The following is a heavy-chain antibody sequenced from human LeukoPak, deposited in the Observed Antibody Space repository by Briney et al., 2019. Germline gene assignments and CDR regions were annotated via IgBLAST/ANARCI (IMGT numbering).Heavy chain of an antibody. CDR1: GGSISSYY. D-gene: IGHD3-16*01. J-gene: IGHJ5*02. CDR3: ARQIGGDYFDP. CDR2: IYISGST. V-gene: IGHV4-4*07. Sequence: SETLSLTCTVSGGSISSYYWNWIRQPAGKGLEWIGRIYISGSTNYNPSLKSRVSVSADTSKNQISLRLTSVTAADTAVYYCARQIGGDYFDPWGQGTLVIVSP.